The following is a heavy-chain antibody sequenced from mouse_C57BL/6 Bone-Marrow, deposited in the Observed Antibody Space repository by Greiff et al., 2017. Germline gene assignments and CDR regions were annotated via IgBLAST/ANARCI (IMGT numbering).Heavy chain of an antibody. J-gene: IGHJ3*01. V-gene: IGHV1-61*01. CDR3: SKGRAY. D-gene: IGHD3-3*01. CDR1: GYTFTSYW. CDR2: IYPSDSET. Sequence: VQLQQPGAELVRPGSSVKLSCKASGYTFTSYWMDWVKQRPGQGLEWIGNIYPSDSETNYNQKFKDKATLTVDKSSNTAYMQLSGLTTDDSAVYYCSKGRAYWGQGTLVTVAA.